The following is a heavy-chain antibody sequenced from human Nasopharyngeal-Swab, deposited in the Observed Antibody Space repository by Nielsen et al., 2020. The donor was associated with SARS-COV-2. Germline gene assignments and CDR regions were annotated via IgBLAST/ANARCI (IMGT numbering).Heavy chain of an antibody. CDR3: ARVYDSSGYYLGGGYYYGMDV. V-gene: IGHV3-30-3*01. Sequence: VRQAPRKGLEWVAVIAYDGSNKYYADSVKGRFTISRDNSKNTLYLQMNSLRAEDTAVYYCARVYDSSGYYLGGGYYYGMDVWGQGTTVTVSS. CDR2: IAYDGSNK. D-gene: IGHD3-22*01. J-gene: IGHJ6*02.